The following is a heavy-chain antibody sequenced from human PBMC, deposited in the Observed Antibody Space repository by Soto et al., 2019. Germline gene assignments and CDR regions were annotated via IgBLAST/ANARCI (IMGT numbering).Heavy chain of an antibody. CDR3: AKDRGKNWFDP. CDR1: GFIFSTYS. CDR2: ISTSTSTI. Sequence: EVQLVESGGGMVQPGGSLRLSCAASGFIFSTYSMNWVRQAPGKGLEWVSYISTSTSTIYYADSVKGRFTISRDNSKNTLYLQMNSLRAEDTAVYYCAKDRGKNWFDPWGQGTLVTVSS. V-gene: IGHV3-48*01. J-gene: IGHJ5*02.